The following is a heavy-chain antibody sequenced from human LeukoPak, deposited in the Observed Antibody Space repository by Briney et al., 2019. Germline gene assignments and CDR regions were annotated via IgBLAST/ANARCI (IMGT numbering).Heavy chain of an antibody. CDR3: VKVGGGGGWYWSS. V-gene: IGHV3-23*01. CDR2: KSDSGDDI. CDR1: GFTFSNYV. Sequence: GGSLRLSCTGSGFTFSNYVMSWVRQAPGKKLEWVAGKSDSGDDIDYADSEKGRFTISRDNSMNTLFLQMNILRVEDTAVYYCVKVGGGGGWYWSSWGQGTLVTVSS. D-gene: IGHD6-19*01. J-gene: IGHJ5*02.